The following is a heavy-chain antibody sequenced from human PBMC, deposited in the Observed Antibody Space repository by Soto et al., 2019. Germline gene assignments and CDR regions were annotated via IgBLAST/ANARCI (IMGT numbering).Heavy chain of an antibody. J-gene: IGHJ4*02. Sequence: QVQLVQSGAEVKKPGASVKVSCKASGYTFNSYGISWVRQAPGHGLEWMGWISAYNGNTNYVQKVQGRVTMTTDTATSTAYIELRTLRSDDPAVSYCARGGGNDPRPLYYWGQGTLVTFSS. D-gene: IGHD5-12*01. CDR2: ISAYNGNT. CDR3: ARGGGNDPRPLYY. V-gene: IGHV1-18*01. CDR1: GYTFNSYG.